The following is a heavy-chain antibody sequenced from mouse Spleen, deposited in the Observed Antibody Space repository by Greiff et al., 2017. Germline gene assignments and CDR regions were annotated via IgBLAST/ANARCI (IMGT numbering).Heavy chain of an antibody. CDR1: GYTFTSYW. CDR3: ARSGYYRYEDAMDY. CDR2: IDPNSGGT. D-gene: IGHD2-14*01. Sequence: QVQLQQSGDDLVKPGASVKLSCKASGYTFTSYWINWIKQRPGQGLEWIGRIDPNSGGTKYNEKFKSKATLTVDKPSSTAYMQLSSLTSEDSAVYYCARSGYYRYEDAMDYWGQGTSVTVSS. J-gene: IGHJ4*01. V-gene: IGHV1-72*01.